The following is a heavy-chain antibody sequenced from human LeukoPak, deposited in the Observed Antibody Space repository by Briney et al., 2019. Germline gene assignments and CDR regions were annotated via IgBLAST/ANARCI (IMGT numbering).Heavy chain of an antibody. D-gene: IGHD4-17*01. V-gene: IGHV1-69*04. Sequence: GASVKVSCKASGGTFSSYAISWVRQAPGQGLEWMGRIIPILGIANYAQKFRGRVTITADKSTSTAYMELSSLRSEDTAVYYCAPEGYGHYWFDPWGQGTLVTVSS. CDR2: IIPILGIA. J-gene: IGHJ5*02. CDR3: APEGYGHYWFDP. CDR1: GGTFSSYA.